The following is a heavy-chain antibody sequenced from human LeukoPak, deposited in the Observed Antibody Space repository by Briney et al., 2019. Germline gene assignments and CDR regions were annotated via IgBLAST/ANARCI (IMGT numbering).Heavy chain of an antibody. Sequence: ASVKVSCKASGYTFTSYDINWVRQATGQGLEWMGWMNPNSGNTGYAQKFQGRVTMTRNTSISTAYMELSSLRSEDTAVYYCATGAPWDAARDYWGQGTLVTVSS. CDR2: MNPNSGNT. CDR1: GYTFTSYD. CDR3: ATGAPWDAARDY. V-gene: IGHV1-8*01. D-gene: IGHD1-26*01. J-gene: IGHJ4*02.